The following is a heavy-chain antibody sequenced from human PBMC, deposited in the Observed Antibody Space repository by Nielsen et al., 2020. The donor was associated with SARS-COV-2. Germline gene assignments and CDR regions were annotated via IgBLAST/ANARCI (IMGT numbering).Heavy chain of an antibody. J-gene: IGHJ5*02. CDR3: ARGDSSSWYYWFDP. D-gene: IGHD6-13*01. CDR2: IGTAGDT. Sequence: SLKLPCAASGFTFSSYDMHWVRQATGNGLEWVSAIGTAGDTYYPGSVKGRFTISRENAKNSLYLQMNSLRAGDTAVYYCARGDSSSWYYWFDPWGQGTLVTVSS. CDR1: GFTFSSYD. V-gene: IGHV3-13*04.